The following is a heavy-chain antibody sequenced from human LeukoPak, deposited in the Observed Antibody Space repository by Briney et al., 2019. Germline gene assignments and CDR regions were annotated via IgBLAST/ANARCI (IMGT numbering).Heavy chain of an antibody. J-gene: IGHJ4*02. D-gene: IGHD1-7*01. CDR2: ISSSSSYI. CDR1: GFTSSSCS. Sequence: PGGSLRLSCAASGFTSSSCSMNWVRQAPGKGLEWVSCISSSSSYIYYADSVKGRFTISRDNAKNSLYLQMNSLRAEDTAVYYCARAHNWKYGSFDFWGQGTLVTVSS. V-gene: IGHV3-21*01. CDR3: ARAHNWKYGSFDF.